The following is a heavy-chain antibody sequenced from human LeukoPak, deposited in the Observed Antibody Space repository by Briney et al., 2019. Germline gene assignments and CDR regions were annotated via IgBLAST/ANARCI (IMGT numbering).Heavy chain of an antibody. CDR2: ISGSGTST. CDR3: AKATVTTRRGIDN. V-gene: IGHV3-23*01. Sequence: PGGSLRLSCAASGFTFTSYAMSWVRQAPGKGLEWVSGISGSGTSTYYADSVKGRFTISRDTSKNTLYLQMNSLRGEDTAVYYCAKATVTTRRGIDNWGQGTLVTVPS. CDR1: GFTFTSYA. J-gene: IGHJ4*02. D-gene: IGHD4-17*01.